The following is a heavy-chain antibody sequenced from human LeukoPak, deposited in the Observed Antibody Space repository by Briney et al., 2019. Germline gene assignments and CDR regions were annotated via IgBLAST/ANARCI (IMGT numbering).Heavy chain of an antibody. CDR1: GGSISSSSYY. J-gene: IGHJ4*02. D-gene: IGHD1-7*01. CDR2: IYYSGSI. CDR3: ARQNNWNYREDY. V-gene: IGHV4-39*01. Sequence: SETLSLTCTVSGGSISSSSYYWGWIRQPPGKGLEWIGSIYYSGSIYYNPSLKSRVTISVDTSKNQFSLKLSSVTAADTAVYYCARQNNWNYREDYWGQGTLVTVSS.